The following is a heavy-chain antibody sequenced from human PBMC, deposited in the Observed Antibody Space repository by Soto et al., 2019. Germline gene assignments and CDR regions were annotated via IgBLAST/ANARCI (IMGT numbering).Heavy chain of an antibody. CDR2: INHSGST. J-gene: IGHJ1*01. CDR1: GGSFSGYY. V-gene: IGHV4-34*01. CDR3: ARGCYDYIWGRYRLPCAEYFQH. Sequence: QVQLQQWGAGLLKPSETLSLTCAVYGGSFSGYYWSWIRQPPGKGLEWIGEINHSGSTNYNPSLKSRVTISVDTSKNQFSLKLSSVTAADTAVYYCARGCYDYIWGRYRLPCAEYFQHLGQGTLVTVSS. D-gene: IGHD3-16*02.